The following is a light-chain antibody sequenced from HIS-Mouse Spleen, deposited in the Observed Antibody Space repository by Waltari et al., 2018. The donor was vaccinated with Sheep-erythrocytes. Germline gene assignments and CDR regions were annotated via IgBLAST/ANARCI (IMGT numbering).Light chain of an antibody. CDR3: QAWDSSTEV. Sequence: SYELTQPSSVSVSPGQTARITCSGDVLAKKYARWFQQKPGQAPVLVIYKDSERPSGIPERFSGSNSGNTATLTISGTQAMDEADYYCQAWDSSTEVFGGGTKLTVL. J-gene: IGLJ2*01. V-gene: IGLV3-27*01. CDR1: VLAKKY. CDR2: KDS.